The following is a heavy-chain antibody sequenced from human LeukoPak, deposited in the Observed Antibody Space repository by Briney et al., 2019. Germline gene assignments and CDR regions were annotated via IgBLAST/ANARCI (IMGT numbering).Heavy chain of an antibody. J-gene: IGHJ6*04. Sequence: PGGSLRLSCAASGFTFSNHAMSWVRQAPGKGLEWVSVIGDSDGSTYYADSVKGRFTISRDNSKNTLYLQMNSLRADDTAVYHCAKGGASSPYTYIDVWGKGTTVVVSS. CDR3: AKGGASSPYTYIDV. V-gene: IGHV3-23*01. CDR1: GFTFSNHA. CDR2: IGDSDGST. D-gene: IGHD6-6*01.